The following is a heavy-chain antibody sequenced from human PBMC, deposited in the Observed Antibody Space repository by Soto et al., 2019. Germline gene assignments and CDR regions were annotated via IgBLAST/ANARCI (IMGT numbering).Heavy chain of an antibody. CDR3: ARDRVGFRHCQDY. Sequence: GASVKVSCKASGYTFTSYAMHWVRQAPGQRLEWMGWINAGNGNTKYSQKFQGRVTITRDTSASTAYMELSSLRSEDTAVYYCARDRVGFRHCQDYWGQGTLVTVSS. CDR1: GYTFTSYA. CDR2: INAGNGNT. D-gene: IGHD2-15*01. J-gene: IGHJ4*02. V-gene: IGHV1-3*01.